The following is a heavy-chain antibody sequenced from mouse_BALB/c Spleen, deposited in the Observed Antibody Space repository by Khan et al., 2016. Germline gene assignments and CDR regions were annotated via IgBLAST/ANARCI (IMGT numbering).Heavy chain of an antibody. CDR2: ISEGGSYI. Sequence: EVELVESGGGLVKPGVSLKLSCAASGFSFSDYYMYLVRQTPEKRLEWVATISEGGSYIYYPDSAKGRFTISRDNAKNYLYLQMSSLKSEDTAMYYCAREGLRRGFAYWGQGTLVTVSA. D-gene: IGHD2-4*01. CDR3: AREGLRRGFAY. J-gene: IGHJ3*01. CDR1: GFSFSDYY. V-gene: IGHV5-4*02.